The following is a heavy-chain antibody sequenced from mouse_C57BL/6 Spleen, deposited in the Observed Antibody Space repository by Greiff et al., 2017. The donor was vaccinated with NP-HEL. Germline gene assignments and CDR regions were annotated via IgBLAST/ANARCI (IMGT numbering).Heavy chain of an antibody. CDR1: GFSFNTYA. V-gene: IGHV10-1*01. J-gene: IGHJ4*01. CDR3: VSHDYGGNAMDY. Sequence: EVQVVESGGGLVQPKGSLKLSCAASGFSFNTYAMNWVRQAPGKGLEWVARIRSKSNNYATYYADSVKDRFTISRDDSESMLYLQMNNLKTEDTARYYCVSHDYGGNAMDYWGQGTSVTDSS. CDR2: IRSKSNNYAT. D-gene: IGHD1-1*01.